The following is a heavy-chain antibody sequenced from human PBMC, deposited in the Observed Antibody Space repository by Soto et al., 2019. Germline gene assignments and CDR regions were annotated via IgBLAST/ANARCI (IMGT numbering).Heavy chain of an antibody. CDR3: AGGSGASRLRH. CDR2: VNDSGDT. V-gene: IGHV4-34*02. J-gene: IGHJ1*01. CDR1: GGSSRDFY. Sequence: QVQLLQWGAGLSKPSETLSLTCADYGGSSRDFYRSWVRQPPGMGLEWIGEVNDSGDTHYNPSLRGRITISVDTSKNQFSLKLTSVTAADTAVYYCAGGSGASRLRHWGQGTLVTVSS. D-gene: IGHD4-17*01.